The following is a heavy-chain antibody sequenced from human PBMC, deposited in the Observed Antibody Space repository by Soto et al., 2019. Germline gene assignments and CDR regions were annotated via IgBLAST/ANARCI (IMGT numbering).Heavy chain of an antibody. V-gene: IGHV4-4*07. CDR3: VRYGTRNLPDPFDP. CDR2: IYATGDT. J-gene: IGHJ5*02. CDR1: GASLSRYY. D-gene: IGHD1-26*01. Sequence: SVTCNVSGASLSRYYWSWIRQPPGKGVEWIGRIYATGDTDYNPSLKSRISMSVDMSKKQFSLTLRSVTAADTAIYYCVRYGTRNLPDPFDPWGPGIFVTVSS.